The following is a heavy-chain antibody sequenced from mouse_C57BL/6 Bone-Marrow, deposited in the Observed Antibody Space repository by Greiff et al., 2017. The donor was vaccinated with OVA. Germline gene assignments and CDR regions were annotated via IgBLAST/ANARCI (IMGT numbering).Heavy chain of an antibody. J-gene: IGHJ4*01. V-gene: IGHV1-59*01. D-gene: IGHD2-5*01. Sequence: QVHVKQPGAELVRPGTSVKLSCKASGYTFTSYWMHWVKQRPGQGLEWIGVIDPSDSYTNYNQKFKGKATLTVDTSSSTAYMQLSSLTSEDSAVYYCARWTSYSNFWGQGTSVTVSS. CDR1: GYTFTSYW. CDR2: IDPSDSYT. CDR3: ARWTSYSNF.